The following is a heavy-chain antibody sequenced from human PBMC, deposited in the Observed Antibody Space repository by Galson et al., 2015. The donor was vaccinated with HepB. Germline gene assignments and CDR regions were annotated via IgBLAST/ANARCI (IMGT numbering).Heavy chain of an antibody. V-gene: IGHV3-30*04. CDR2: ISYDGSNK. CDR3: ASGWPGINFDY. Sequence: SLRLSCAASGFTFSSYAMHWVRQAPGKGLEWVAVISYDGSNKYYADSVKGRFTISRDNSKNTLYLQMNSLRAEDTAVYYCASGWPGINFDYWGQGTLVTVSS. D-gene: IGHD6-19*01. J-gene: IGHJ4*02. CDR1: GFTFSSYA.